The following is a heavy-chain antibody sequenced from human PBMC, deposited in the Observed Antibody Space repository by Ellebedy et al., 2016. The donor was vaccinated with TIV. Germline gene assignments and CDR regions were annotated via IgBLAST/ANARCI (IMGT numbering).Heavy chain of an antibody. CDR1: GYPFPNYG. V-gene: IGHV1-8*02. J-gene: IGHJ5*02. D-gene: IGHD1-26*01. Sequence: AASVKVSCKASGYPFPNYGVSWVRQAPGQGLEWMGWMNPHSGNTGYTQKFQGRVIMTRSTSMNTAYMELSSLRSEDTAVYYCVRDAKGGSGWFDPWGQGTLVTVSS. CDR2: MNPHSGNT. CDR3: VRDAKGGSGWFDP.